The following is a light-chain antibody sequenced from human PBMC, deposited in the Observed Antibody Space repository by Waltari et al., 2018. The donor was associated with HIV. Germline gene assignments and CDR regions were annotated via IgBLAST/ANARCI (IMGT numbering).Light chain of an antibody. J-gene: IGLJ2*01. V-gene: IGLV1-47*01. Sequence: QSVLTQPPSASGTPGQKVTISCSGGTANIRANFVFWFQQFPETAPKLLIYRDNLRHSGVPARFSGSKSGTSASLTISGLRSDDEAHYFCAVLDDTLGGGVFGGGTKLTVL. CDR1: TANIRANF. CDR2: RDN. CDR3: AVLDDTLGGGV.